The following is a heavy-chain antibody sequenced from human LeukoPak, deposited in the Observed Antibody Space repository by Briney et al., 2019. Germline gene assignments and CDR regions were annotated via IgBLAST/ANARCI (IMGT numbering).Heavy chain of an antibody. CDR1: GFTFSSYA. CDR3: AKGVVVPAAMVYFDY. Sequence: GGSLRLSCAASGFTFSSYAMSWVRQAPGKGLEWVSAISGSGGSTYYEDYVKGRFPISRANSKNTLYLQMNSLRAEDTAVYYCAKGVVVPAAMVYFDYWGQGTLVTVSS. V-gene: IGHV3-23*01. J-gene: IGHJ4*02. D-gene: IGHD2-2*01. CDR2: ISGSGGST.